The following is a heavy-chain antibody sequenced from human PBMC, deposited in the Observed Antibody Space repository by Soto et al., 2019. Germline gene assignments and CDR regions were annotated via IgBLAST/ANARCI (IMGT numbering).Heavy chain of an antibody. CDR2: IIPILGIA. D-gene: IGHD1-26*01. J-gene: IGHJ4*02. CDR1: GGTFSSYT. Sequence: QVQLVQSGAEVKKPGSSVKVSCKASGGTFSSYTISWVRQAPGQGLEWMGRIIPILGIANYAQKFQGRVTITADKSTSTAYMELSSLRSEDTAVYYCAREVQGGRYSAVFDYWGQGTLVTVSS. V-gene: IGHV1-69*08. CDR3: AREVQGGRYSAVFDY.